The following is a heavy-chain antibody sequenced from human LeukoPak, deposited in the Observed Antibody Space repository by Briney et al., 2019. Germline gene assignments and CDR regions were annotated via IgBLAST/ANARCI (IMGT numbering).Heavy chain of an antibody. V-gene: IGHV4-38-2*02. CDR2: IHHSGRT. CDR1: GYSISSDYY. CDR3: ARDHLANLASRLFDP. J-gene: IGHJ5*02. Sequence: SETLSLTCTVSGYSISSDYYWGWIRPPPGKGLEWIGSIHHSGRTYYNPSLKSRVTISVDTSKNQFSLKLSSVTAADTAVYYCARDHLANLASRLFDPWGQGTLVTVSS. D-gene: IGHD3-3*01.